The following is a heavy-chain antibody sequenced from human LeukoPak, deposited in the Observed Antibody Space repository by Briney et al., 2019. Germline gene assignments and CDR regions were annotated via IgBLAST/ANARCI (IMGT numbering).Heavy chain of an antibody. CDR2: IYTSGGT. V-gene: IGHV4-4*09. D-gene: IGHD6-6*01. Sequence: PSETLSLTCTVSGDSISSYYWSWIRQPPGKGLEWIGYIYTSGGTNYIPSLKGRVTISIDTSKNQFSLKLSSVTAAYSAVYYCARLTRLSTSPDRYYLDYWGQGTLVTVSS. CDR3: ARLTRLSTSPDRYYLDY. CDR1: GDSISSYY. J-gene: IGHJ4*02.